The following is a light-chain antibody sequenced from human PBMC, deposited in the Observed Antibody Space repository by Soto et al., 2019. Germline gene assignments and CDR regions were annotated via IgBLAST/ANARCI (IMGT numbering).Light chain of an antibody. V-gene: IGKV3-11*01. CDR3: QQRSSWPI. CDR1: QSVSRY. CDR2: DTS. Sequence: EIVLTQSPATLSLSPGERATLSCRASQSVSRYLAWYQQKPGQAPRLLIYDTSHRATGIPARFSGSGSGTDFTLTISSLEPEDFTVYYCQQRSSWPIFGGGTKVEIK. J-gene: IGKJ4*01.